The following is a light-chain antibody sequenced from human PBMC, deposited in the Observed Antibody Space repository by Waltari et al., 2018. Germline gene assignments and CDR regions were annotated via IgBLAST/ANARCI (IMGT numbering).Light chain of an antibody. J-gene: IGLJ3*02. V-gene: IGLV4-69*01. CDR3: QTGGFGIWV. CDR1: SGHSNYA. CDR2: VNSEGSH. Sequence: QLLLTQSPSASASLGASVKLTCTVSSGHSNYAIAWHQQHPHKGPRYLMKVNSEGSHIKGDGIPDRFSGSSSGAERYLTISSRQSEDEADYYCQTGGFGIWVFGGGTKLTVL.